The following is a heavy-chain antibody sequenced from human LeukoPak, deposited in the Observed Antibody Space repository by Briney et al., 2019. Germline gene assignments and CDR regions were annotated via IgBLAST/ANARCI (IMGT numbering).Heavy chain of an antibody. Sequence: GASVKVSCKASGYTFTNYAIQWVRQAPGQRLEWMGWINAGNGNTKYSQKFQGRFTITRDTSASTAYMELSGLRSEDTTVYYCARERGYSYDYWGQGTLVTVSS. V-gene: IGHV1-3*01. CDR3: ARERGYSYDY. J-gene: IGHJ4*02. CDR2: INAGNGNT. D-gene: IGHD5-18*01. CDR1: GYTFTNYA.